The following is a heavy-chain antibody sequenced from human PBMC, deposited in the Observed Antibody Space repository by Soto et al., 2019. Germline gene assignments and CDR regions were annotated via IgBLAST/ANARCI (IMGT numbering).Heavy chain of an antibody. CDR1: GFSFITSGEG. V-gene: IGHV2-5*02. CDR2: IYWDDDE. D-gene: IGHD6-19*01. Sequence: QITLKESGPTVVKPTQTLTLTCTFSGFSFITSGEGVGWIRQSPGKALDWLALIYWDDDERYNPSLKSRLATTKDTSKNQVVLTMTHLDPVDTGTYFCAHRAGAGGGVFAFWGQGTLVTVSS. CDR3: AHRAGAGGGVFAF. J-gene: IGHJ4*02.